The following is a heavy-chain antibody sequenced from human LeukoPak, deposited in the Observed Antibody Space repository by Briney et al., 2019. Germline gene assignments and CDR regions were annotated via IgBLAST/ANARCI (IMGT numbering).Heavy chain of an antibody. CDR2: INTDGTVT. V-gene: IGHV3-74*01. J-gene: IGHJ6*01. D-gene: IGHD6-19*01. CDR3: ATKQWLAPPPDS. Sequence: GGSLRLSCAASGLTLSKYWMLWVRQAPGKGLEIVSRINTDGTVTTYADSVKGRFTVSRDNAGNTMFLQMNSVRDEDPAVYYCATKQWLAPPPDSWGQGAPVTVSS. CDR1: GLTLSKYW.